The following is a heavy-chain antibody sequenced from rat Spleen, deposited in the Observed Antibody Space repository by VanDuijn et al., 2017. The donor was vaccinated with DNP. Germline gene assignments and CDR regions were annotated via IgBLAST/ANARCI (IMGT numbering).Heavy chain of an antibody. CDR3: ARPNYGGYEGWFAY. CDR2: ITYDGGGT. Sequence: EVQLVESGGGLVQPGRSLKLSCAASGFTFSDYYMAWVRQAPTKGLEWVTYITYDGGGTYYRDSVKGRFTISRDNAKSTLYLQMDSLRSEDTATYYCARPNYGGYEGWFAYWGQGTLVTVSS. D-gene: IGHD1-11*01. V-gene: IGHV5-7*01. CDR1: GFTFSDYY. J-gene: IGHJ3*01.